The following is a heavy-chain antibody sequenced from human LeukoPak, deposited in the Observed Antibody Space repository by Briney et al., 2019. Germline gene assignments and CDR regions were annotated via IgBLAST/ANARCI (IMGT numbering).Heavy chain of an antibody. CDR3: ARDRAHYYESSGLDAFVI. CDR1: GGTFSSYA. V-gene: IGHV1-69*05. Sequence: SVKVSCKASGGTFSSYAISWVRQAPGQGREWMGRIIPIFGTANYAQKFQGRVTITTDESTNTAYMELSSLGSEDTAVYYCARDRAHYYESSGLDAFVIWGQGTMVSVSS. CDR2: IIPIFGTA. J-gene: IGHJ3*02. D-gene: IGHD3-22*01.